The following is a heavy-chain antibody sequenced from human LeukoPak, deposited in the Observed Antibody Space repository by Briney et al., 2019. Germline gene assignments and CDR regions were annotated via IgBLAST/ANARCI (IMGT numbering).Heavy chain of an antibody. V-gene: IGHV5-51*01. Sequence: GESLKISCKGSEYSFTSYWIGWVRPMPGKGLEWMGIIYPGDSDTRYSPSFQGHVTISADKSISTAYLQWSSLKASDTAMYYCARRGHWGSGHYYYYMDVWGKGTTVTVSS. D-gene: IGHD7-27*01. CDR2: IYPGDSDT. CDR1: EYSFTSYW. CDR3: ARRGHWGSGHYYYYMDV. J-gene: IGHJ6*03.